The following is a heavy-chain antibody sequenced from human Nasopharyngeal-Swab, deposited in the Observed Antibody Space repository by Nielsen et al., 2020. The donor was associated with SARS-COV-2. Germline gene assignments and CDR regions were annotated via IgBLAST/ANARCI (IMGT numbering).Heavy chain of an antibody. CDR3: ASGGAGGVIVTYYFDY. CDR2: INAGNGNT. D-gene: IGHD3-16*02. Sequence: WVRQAPGQRLEWMGWINAGNGNTKYSQKFQGRVTITRDTSASTAYMELSSLRSEDMAVYYCASGGAGGVIVTYYFDYWGQGTLVTVPQ. J-gene: IGHJ4*02. V-gene: IGHV1-3*01.